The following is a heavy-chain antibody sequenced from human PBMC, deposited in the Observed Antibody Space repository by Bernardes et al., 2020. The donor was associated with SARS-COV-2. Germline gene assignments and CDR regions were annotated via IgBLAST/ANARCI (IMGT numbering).Heavy chain of an antibody. CDR2: INDGGIP. CDR3: AREEAIFGMDPLPYYFDY. V-gene: IGHV4-34*01. Sequence: SETLSLTCAVYNGSFKTYYWSWVRQSPGKGLEWIGEINDGGIPHYNPSLESRVTISADISKNQFSLRLNSMTAADTAVYYCAREEAIFGMDPLPYYFDYLRQGILVTISS. CDR1: NGSFKTYY. J-gene: IGHJ4*02. D-gene: IGHD3-3*01.